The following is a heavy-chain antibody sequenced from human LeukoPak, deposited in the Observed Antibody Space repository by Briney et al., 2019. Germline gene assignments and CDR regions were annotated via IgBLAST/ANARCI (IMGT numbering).Heavy chain of an antibody. CDR1: GFTFSKYA. J-gene: IGHJ5*02. Sequence: GGSLRLSCAASGFTFSKYAMHWVRQTPGKGLEWVAAIWNDGSDENYADSVKGRFTISSDNSKSTLYLQMNSLRAEDTAVYYCARRGCSGGSCYREWFDPWGQGTLVTVSS. CDR2: IWNDGSDE. V-gene: IGHV3-33*01. CDR3: ARRGCSGGSCYREWFDP. D-gene: IGHD2-15*01.